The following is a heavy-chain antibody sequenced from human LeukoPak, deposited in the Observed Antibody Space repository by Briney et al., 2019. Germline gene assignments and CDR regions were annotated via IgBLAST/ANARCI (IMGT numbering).Heavy chain of an antibody. V-gene: IGHV4-61*02. J-gene: IGHJ6*03. D-gene: IGHD3-22*01. CDR3: ARGASSGYYPNYYYYYMDV. CDR2: IYTSGST. CDR1: GGSISSGSYY. Sequence: TLSLTFTVSGGSISSGSYYWSWIRPPAGKGLEWIGRIYTSGSTNYNPSLKSRVTISVDTSKNQFSLKLSSVTAADTAVYYCARGASSGYYPNYYYYYMDVWGKGTTVTISS.